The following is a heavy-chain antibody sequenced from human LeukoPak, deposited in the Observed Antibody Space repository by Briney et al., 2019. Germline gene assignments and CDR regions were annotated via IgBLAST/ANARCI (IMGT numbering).Heavy chain of an antibody. Sequence: GRSLRLSCAASGFTFDDYAMHWVRQAPGKGLEWVSGISWNSGSIGYADSVKGRFTISRDNAKNSLYLQMNSLRAEDTAVYYCARDLYDSGYWGQGTLVTVSS. D-gene: IGHD5/OR15-5a*01. CDR2: ISWNSGSI. J-gene: IGHJ4*02. CDR1: GFTFDDYA. V-gene: IGHV3-9*01. CDR3: ARDLYDSGY.